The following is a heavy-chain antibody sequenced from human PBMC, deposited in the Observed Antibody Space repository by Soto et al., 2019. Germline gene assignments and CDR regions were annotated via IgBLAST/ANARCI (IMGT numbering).Heavy chain of an antibody. CDR2: IIPIFGTA. D-gene: IGHD6-6*01. J-gene: IGHJ6*02. CDR1: GGTFSSYA. CDR3: ARGSSGELYSSSEKYYSYGIDV. Sequence: ASVKVSCKASGGTFSSYAISWVRQAPGQGLEWMGGIIPIFGTANYAQKFQGRVTITADESTSTAYMELSSLRSEETAVYYCARGSSGELYSSSEKYYSYGIDVWRQGTTLT. V-gene: IGHV1-69*13.